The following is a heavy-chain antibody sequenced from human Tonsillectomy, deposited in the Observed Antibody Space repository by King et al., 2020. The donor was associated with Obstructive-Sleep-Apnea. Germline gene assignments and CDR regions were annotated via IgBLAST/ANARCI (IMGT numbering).Heavy chain of an antibody. D-gene: IGHD3-22*01. CDR2: IYHSGST. CDR3: ARGDPYDSSGYTSPLFDY. CDR1: GGSISSSNW. J-gene: IGHJ4*02. Sequence: QLQESGPGLVKPSRTLSLTCAVSGGSISSSNWWSWVRQPPGKGLEWIGEIYHSGSTNYNPSLKSRVTISVDKSKYQFSLKLSSVTAADTAVYYCARGDPYDSSGYTSPLFDYWGQGTLVTVSS. V-gene: IGHV4-4*02.